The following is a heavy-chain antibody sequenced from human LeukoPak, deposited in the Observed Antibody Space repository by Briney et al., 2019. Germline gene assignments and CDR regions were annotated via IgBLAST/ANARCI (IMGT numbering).Heavy chain of an antibody. Sequence: ASVKVSCKASGYTFTSYGISWVRQAPGQGLEWMGWISAYNGNTNYAQKLQGRVTMTTDTSTSTAYMELRSLRSDDTAVYYCARASSSSSSNWFDPWGQGSLVTVSS. CDR1: GYTFTSYG. CDR2: ISAYNGNT. D-gene: IGHD6-6*01. V-gene: IGHV1-18*01. J-gene: IGHJ5*02. CDR3: ARASSSSSSNWFDP.